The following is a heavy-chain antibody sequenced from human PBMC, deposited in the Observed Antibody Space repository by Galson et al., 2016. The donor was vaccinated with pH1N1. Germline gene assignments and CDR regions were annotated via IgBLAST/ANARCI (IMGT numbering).Heavy chain of an antibody. CDR3: ARVRSLAPYFDY. CDR2: IHYSGST. D-gene: IGHD3-16*01. V-gene: IGHV4-31*02. Sequence: TLSLPCFVSGASISSGGYSWSWIRQHPGKGLEWIGYIHYSGSTHYNPSLKSRLTISVDTSKNQFSLKLSSVIAADTAVYYCARVRSLAPYFDYWGQGTLVTVSS. CDR1: GASISSGGYS. J-gene: IGHJ4*02.